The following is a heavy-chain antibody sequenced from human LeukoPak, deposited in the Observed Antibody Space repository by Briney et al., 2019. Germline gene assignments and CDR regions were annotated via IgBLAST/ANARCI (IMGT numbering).Heavy chain of an antibody. CDR1: GFTFSSHA. J-gene: IGHJ6*01. CDR2: ITGSGGST. D-gene: IGHD3-3*01. CDR3: AKDGGGSLEWLPPMDV. Sequence: GGSLRLSCAASGFTFSSHAMGWVRQAPGKGLEWVSSITGSGGSTYYGDSVKGRFTISRDNSKNTLYLQMNSLRAEDTAVYYCAKDGGGSLEWLPPMDVWGKGPRSPSPQ. V-gene: IGHV3-23*01.